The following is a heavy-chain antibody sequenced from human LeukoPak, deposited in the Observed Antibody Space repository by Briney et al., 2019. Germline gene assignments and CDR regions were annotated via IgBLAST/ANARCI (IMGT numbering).Heavy chain of an antibody. CDR2: ITSTSSYT. CDR3: ASATGDNDAFDI. D-gene: IGHD7-27*01. CDR1: GFTFSDYY. Sequence: PGGSLRLSCAASGFTFSDYYMTWIRQAPGMGLEWVSYITSTSSYTNYADSVKGRFTISRDNAKNSLYLQMNSLRAEDTAVYYCASATGDNDAFDIWGQGTMVTVSS. J-gene: IGHJ3*02. V-gene: IGHV3-11*06.